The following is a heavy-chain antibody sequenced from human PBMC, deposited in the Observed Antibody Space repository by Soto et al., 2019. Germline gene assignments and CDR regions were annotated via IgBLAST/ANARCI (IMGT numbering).Heavy chain of an antibody. Sequence: GGSLSLSCAVSGFTVRANYMSWVHQAPGKGLEWVSVIYSGGTTYYADSVKGRFTISRDNGQNSMYLQMNSLRDEDTAVYYCARAISGSYVDLDNWGQGTRVTVS. J-gene: IGHJ4*02. CDR3: ARAISGSYVDLDN. CDR2: IYSGGTT. V-gene: IGHV3-53*03. CDR1: GFTVRANY. D-gene: IGHD1-26*01.